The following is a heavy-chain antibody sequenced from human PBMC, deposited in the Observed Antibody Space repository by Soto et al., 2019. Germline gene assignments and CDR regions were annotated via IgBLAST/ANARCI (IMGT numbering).Heavy chain of an antibody. CDR2: IYYSGST. J-gene: IGHJ6*02. CDR3: AVPYGSGSYYGMDV. V-gene: IGHV4-30-4*01. Sequence: TPGKGLEWIGYIYYSGSTYYNPSLKSRVTISVDTSKNQFSLKLSSVTAADTAVYYCAVPYGSGSYYGMDVWGQGTSVTVSS. D-gene: IGHD3-10*01.